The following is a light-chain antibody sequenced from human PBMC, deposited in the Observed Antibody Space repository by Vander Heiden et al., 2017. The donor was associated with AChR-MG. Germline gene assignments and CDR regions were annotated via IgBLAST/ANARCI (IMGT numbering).Light chain of an antibody. V-gene: IGKV1-16*01. Sequence: DIQMTQSPSSLSASLGARVTITCRASQGISNYLAWFQQEPGKAPKSLIYAASSLHSGVPSRFSGSGFGTDFTLTISSLKPEDFATYYCQQYAKYPLTFGGGTKVEIK. J-gene: IGKJ4*01. CDR1: QGISNY. CDR2: AAS. CDR3: QQYAKYPLT.